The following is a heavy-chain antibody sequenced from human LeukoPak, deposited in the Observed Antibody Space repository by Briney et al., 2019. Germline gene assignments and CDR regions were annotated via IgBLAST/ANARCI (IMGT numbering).Heavy chain of an antibody. Sequence: ASVKVSCKASGGTFSSYAISWVRQAPGQGLEWMGRIIPILGIANYAQKFQGRVTITADKSTSTAYVELSSLRSEDTAVYYCARDLRLLWFGELLHNDAFDIWGQGTMVTVSS. D-gene: IGHD3-10*01. J-gene: IGHJ3*02. CDR1: GGTFSSYA. CDR3: ARDLRLLWFGELLHNDAFDI. V-gene: IGHV1-69*04. CDR2: IIPILGIA.